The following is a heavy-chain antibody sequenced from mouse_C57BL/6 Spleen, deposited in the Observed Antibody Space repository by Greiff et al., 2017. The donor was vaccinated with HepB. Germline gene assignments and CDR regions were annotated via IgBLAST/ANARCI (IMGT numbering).Heavy chain of an antibody. D-gene: IGHD4-1*01. J-gene: IGHJ3*01. CDR1: GFNIKDYY. CDR2: IDPEDGET. V-gene: IGHV14-2*01. Sequence: EVQLQQSGAELVKPGASVKLSCTASGFNIKDYYMHWVKQRTEQGLEWIGRIDPEDGETKYAPKFQGKANITADTSSNTAYLQVSSLTSEDTAVYYCARWEREGFAYWGQGTLVTVSA. CDR3: ARWEREGFAY.